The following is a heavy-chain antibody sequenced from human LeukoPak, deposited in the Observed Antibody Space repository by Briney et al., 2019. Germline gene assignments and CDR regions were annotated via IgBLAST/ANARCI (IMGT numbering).Heavy chain of an antibody. J-gene: IGHJ4*02. D-gene: IGHD3-22*01. V-gene: IGHV3-7*01. CDR3: ARDGYDSSGYYPDY. CDR1: GFTFSSYW. Sequence: PGGSLRLSCAASGFTFSSYWMSWVRQAPGKGLEWVANIKQDGSEKYYVDSVKGRFTIPRDNAKNSLYLQMNSLRAEDTAVYCCARDGYDSSGYYPDYWGQGTLVTVSS. CDR2: IKQDGSEK.